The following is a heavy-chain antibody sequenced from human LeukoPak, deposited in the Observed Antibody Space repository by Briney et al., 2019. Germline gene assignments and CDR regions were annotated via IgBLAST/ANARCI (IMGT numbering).Heavy chain of an antibody. CDR2: INSDGSST. J-gene: IGHJ4*02. CDR3: TRDTSASFDY. Sequence: PGGSLRLSCAASGFTFSSYWMHWVRHAPGKGLVWVSRINSDGSSTNYADSVKGRFTISRDNAKNTLYLQMNSLRVEDTAVYYCTRDTSASFDYWGQGTLVTVSS. CDR1: GFTFSSYW. V-gene: IGHV3-74*01. D-gene: IGHD3-16*01.